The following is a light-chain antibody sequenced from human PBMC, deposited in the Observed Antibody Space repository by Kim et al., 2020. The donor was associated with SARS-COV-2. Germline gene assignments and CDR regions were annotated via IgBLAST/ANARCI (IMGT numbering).Light chain of an antibody. CDR3: SSRGSSCNHWV. J-gene: IGLJ3*02. CDR1: SLSNYF. Sequence: SSELTQDPAVSVALGQTVRITCQGDSLSNYFATWYQKKPGQAPVLVVNGENNRPSGIPDRFSGSTSRNTGSLTITGAQAEDEADYYCSSRGSSCNHWVFGGGTQLTVL. CDR2: GEN. V-gene: IGLV3-19*01.